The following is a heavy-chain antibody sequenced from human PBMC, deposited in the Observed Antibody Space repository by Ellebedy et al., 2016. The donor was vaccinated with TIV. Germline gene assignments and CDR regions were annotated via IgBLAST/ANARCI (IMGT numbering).Heavy chain of an antibody. CDR2: ISYDGSNK. CDR1: GFTFSSYA. CDR3: AREISSKEYSSGWFDY. V-gene: IGHV3-30-3*01. D-gene: IGHD6-19*01. J-gene: IGHJ4*02. Sequence: PGGSLRLSFAASGFTFSSYAMHWVRQAPGKGLEWVAVISYDGSNKYYADTVKGRFTISKDNSKNTLYLQMNSLRAEDTAVYYCAREISSKEYSSGWFDYWGQGTLVTVSS.